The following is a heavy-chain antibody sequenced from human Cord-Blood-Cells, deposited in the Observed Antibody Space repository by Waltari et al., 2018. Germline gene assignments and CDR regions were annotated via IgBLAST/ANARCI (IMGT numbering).Heavy chain of an antibody. CDR1: GGSISSSSYY. Sequence: QLQLQESGPGLVKPSETLSLTCTVSGGSISSSSYYWGWIRQPPGKGLEWIGSIYYSESTYYNPSLKRRVTISVDTSKNQFSLKLSSVTAAYTAVYYCARGDYDFWSGYYDYWGQGTLVTVSS. CDR2: IYYSEST. CDR3: ARGDYDFWSGYYDY. V-gene: IGHV4-39*01. D-gene: IGHD3-3*01. J-gene: IGHJ4*02.